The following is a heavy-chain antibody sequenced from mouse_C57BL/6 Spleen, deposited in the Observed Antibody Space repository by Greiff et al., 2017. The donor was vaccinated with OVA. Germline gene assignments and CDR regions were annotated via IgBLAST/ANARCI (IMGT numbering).Heavy chain of an antibody. CDR3: ARKGYYGKDYYAMDY. Sequence: VQLQQPGAELVMPGASVKLSCKASGYTFTSYWMHWVKQRPGQGLEWIGEIDPSDSYTNYNQKFKGKSTLTVDKSSSTAYMQLSSLTSEDSAVYYCARKGYYGKDYYAMDYWGQGTSVTVSS. V-gene: IGHV1-69*01. CDR1: GYTFTSYW. J-gene: IGHJ4*01. D-gene: IGHD2-1*01. CDR2: IDPSDSYT.